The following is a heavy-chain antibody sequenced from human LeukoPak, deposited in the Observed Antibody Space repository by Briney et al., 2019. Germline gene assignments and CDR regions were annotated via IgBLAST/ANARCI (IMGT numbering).Heavy chain of an antibody. J-gene: IGHJ4*02. V-gene: IGHV4-4*07. Sequence: SETLSLTCTVSGGSISSYYWSWIRQPAGKGLEWIGRFHTSGSTNYNPSLKSRVTMSGDTSKNQFSLKLSSVTAADTAVYYCARDRYYYDRSGYYFDYWGQGILVTVSS. CDR1: GGSISSYY. CDR2: FHTSGST. CDR3: ARDRYYYDRSGYYFDY. D-gene: IGHD3-22*01.